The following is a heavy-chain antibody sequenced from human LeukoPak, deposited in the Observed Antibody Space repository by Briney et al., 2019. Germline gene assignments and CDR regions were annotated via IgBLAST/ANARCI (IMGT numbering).Heavy chain of an antibody. CDR3: ARGGKVVTGLDP. J-gene: IGHJ5*02. CDR1: GFTFSTFW. V-gene: IGHV3-74*03. Sequence: PGGSLRLSCAASGFTFSTFWMHWVRQIPGKGLVWLSVINSGGTLTKYADAVKGRFTISRDNAKNTLHLQLNSLRADDTAVYFCARGGKVVTGLDPWGQGTLVTVFS. D-gene: IGHD2-21*02. CDR2: INSGGTLT.